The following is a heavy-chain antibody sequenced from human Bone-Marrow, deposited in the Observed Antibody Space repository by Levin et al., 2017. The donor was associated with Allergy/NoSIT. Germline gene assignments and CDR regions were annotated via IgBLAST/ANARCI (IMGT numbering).Heavy chain of an antibody. D-gene: IGHD6-19*01. CDR1: GSGFSFSDYE. V-gene: IGHV3-30-3*01. CDR2: ISPDASRK. CDR3: TTLTVASTFDY. Sequence: PSQTLSLTCVVSGSGFSFSDYEIHWVRQAPGKGLEWVAVISPDASRKYYADSVKGRFTISRDNSKNTLYLQMNSLRAEDTAVYYCTTLTVASTFDYWGQGTLVTVSS. J-gene: IGHJ4*02.